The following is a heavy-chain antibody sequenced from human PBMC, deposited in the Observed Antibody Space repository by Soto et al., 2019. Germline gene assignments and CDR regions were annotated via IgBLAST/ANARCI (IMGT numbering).Heavy chain of an antibody. Sequence: QVQLVQSGAEVKKPGSSVKVSCKASGGTFSSYTISWVRQAPGQGLEWMGRIIPILGIANYAQKFQGRVTITADKSTSTAYMELSSLRSEDTAVYYCARGGGGSYRLDFWGQGTLVTVSS. V-gene: IGHV1-69*02. D-gene: IGHD1-26*01. CDR1: GGTFSSYT. CDR3: ARGGGGSYRLDF. CDR2: IIPILGIA. J-gene: IGHJ4*02.